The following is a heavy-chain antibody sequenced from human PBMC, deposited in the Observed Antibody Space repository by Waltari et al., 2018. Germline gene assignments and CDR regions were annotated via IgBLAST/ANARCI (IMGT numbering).Heavy chain of an antibody. V-gene: IGHV3-7*01. CDR3: ASSYYGSGSYYNYSYYDGMDV. Sequence: EVKLMESGGGLVQPGGSLSLSCAASGFTFSSSWMSLLRQAPGRGLEWVANIKQGGCEKSCAESVKARITIPADNAKNSLYLQMKSLRAEDTAVYYCASSYYGSGSYYNYSYYDGMDVWGQGTKGTVSS. D-gene: IGHD3-10*01. J-gene: IGHJ6*02. CDR1: GFTFSSSW. CDR2: IKQGGCEK.